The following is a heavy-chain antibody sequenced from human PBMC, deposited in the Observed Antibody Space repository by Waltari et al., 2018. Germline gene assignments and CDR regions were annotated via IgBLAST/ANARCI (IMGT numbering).Heavy chain of an antibody. Sequence: NISCKGSGYSFTTYWIGWVRQMPGKGLEWMGIIYPGDSNTRYSPSFEGQVTISADKSTAYLQWSSLKASDTAKYYCARRTGGNSYWIDYWGQGTLVSVSS. CDR2: IYPGDSNT. D-gene: IGHD5-18*01. CDR3: ARRTGGNSYWIDY. J-gene: IGHJ4*02. CDR1: GYSFTTYW. V-gene: IGHV5-51*01.